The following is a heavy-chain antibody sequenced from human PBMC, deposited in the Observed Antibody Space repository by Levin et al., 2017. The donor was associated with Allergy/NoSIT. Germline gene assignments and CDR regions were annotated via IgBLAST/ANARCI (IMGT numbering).Heavy chain of an antibody. CDR2: IYYSGST. Sequence: PSETLSLTCTVSGGSISSSSYYWGWIRQPPGKGLEWIGSIYYSGSTYYNPSLKSRVTISVDTSKNQFSLKLSSVTAADTAVYYCARGGVVPALDWGQGTLVTVSS. D-gene: IGHD2-2*01. V-gene: IGHV4-39*01. J-gene: IGHJ4*02. CDR3: ARGGVVPALD. CDR1: GGSISSSSYY.